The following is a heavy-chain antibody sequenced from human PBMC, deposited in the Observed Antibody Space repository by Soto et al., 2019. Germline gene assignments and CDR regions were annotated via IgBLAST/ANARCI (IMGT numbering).Heavy chain of an antibody. Sequence: SETLSLTCAVYGGSFSCYYWIWIRQPPGKGLEWIGEINHSGSTNYNPSLKSRVTISVDTSKNQFSLKLSSVTAADTAVYYCASRALLRYFDYWGQGTLVTVSS. CDR1: GGSFSCYY. J-gene: IGHJ4*02. D-gene: IGHD3-9*01. CDR2: INHSGST. V-gene: IGHV4-34*01. CDR3: ASRALLRYFDY.